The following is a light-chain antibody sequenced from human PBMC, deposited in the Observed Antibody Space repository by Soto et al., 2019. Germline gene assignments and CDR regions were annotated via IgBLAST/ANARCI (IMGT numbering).Light chain of an antibody. V-gene: IGKV1-39*01. Sequence: DLRMTQSPSSLSASVGDTFTITCRASQSISSHLNWYQQKPGKAPNLLMYTASNLQSGVPSRGSGSGAGTDCTLTISSLQPEDFATYYCQQSYSTPISFGQGTRLEIK. J-gene: IGKJ5*01. CDR1: QSISSH. CDR3: QQSYSTPIS. CDR2: TAS.